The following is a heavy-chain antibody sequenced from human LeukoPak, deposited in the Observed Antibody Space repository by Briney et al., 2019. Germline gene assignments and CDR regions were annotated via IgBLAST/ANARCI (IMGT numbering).Heavy chain of an antibody. CDR3: ARGMDVAATDD. J-gene: IGHJ4*02. CDR2: IYYSGST. V-gene: IGHV4-59*01. Sequence: SETLSLTCTVSGGSISSYYCSWIRQPPGKGLEWIGYIYYSGSTNYNPSLKSRVTISVDTSKNQFSLKLSSVTAADTAVYYCARGMDVAATDDWGQGSLVTVSS. D-gene: IGHD5-12*01. CDR1: GGSISSYY.